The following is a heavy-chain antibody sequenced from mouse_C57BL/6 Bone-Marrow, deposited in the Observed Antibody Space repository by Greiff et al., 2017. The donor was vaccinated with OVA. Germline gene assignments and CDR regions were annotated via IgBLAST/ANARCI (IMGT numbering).Heavy chain of an antibody. Sequence: EVKLQQSGPELVKPGASVKISCKASGYTFTDYYMNWVKQSHGKSLEWIGDINPNNGGTSYNQKFKGKATLTVDKSSSTAYMELRSLTSEDSAVYYCARRTMVTTEAMDYWGQGTSVTVSS. CDR1: GYTFTDYY. CDR3: ARRTMVTTEAMDY. V-gene: IGHV1-26*01. J-gene: IGHJ4*01. CDR2: INPNNGGT. D-gene: IGHD2-2*01.